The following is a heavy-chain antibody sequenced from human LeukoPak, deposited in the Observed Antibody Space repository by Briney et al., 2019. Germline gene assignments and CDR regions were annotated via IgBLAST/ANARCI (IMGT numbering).Heavy chain of an antibody. CDR1: GFTYNNYG. V-gene: IGHV3-30*18. J-gene: IGHJ4*02. CDR2: ISYDGRNK. D-gene: IGHD2-2*01. Sequence: GKSLRLSCAASGFTYNNYGMHWVRQAPGKGLEWVAVISYDGRNKHYPDSVKGRFTISRDISTDTLWLQMDSLRTEDTAVYYCAKGPLRGTAAAIDYWGQGTLVTVSS. CDR3: AKGPLRGTAAAIDY.